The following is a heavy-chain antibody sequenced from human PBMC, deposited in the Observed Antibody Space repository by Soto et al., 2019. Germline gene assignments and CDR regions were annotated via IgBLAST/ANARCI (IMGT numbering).Heavy chain of an antibody. CDR2: ISGSDGKT. J-gene: IGHJ4*02. V-gene: IGHV3-23*01. CDR1: GFSFSSYA. Sequence: ESGGGLVRPGGSLRLSFTASGFSFSSYALSWVRQAPGKGLEWVSTISGSDGKTYYADSVKGRFSISRDTSKTTLYLEMTSLRVEDTAVYYCARWSFLDYWGQGTRVTVS. CDR3: ARWSFLDY. D-gene: IGHD1-26*01.